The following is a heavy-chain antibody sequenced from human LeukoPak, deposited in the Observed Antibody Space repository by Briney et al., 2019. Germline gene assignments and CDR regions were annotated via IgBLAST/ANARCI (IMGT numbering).Heavy chain of an antibody. CDR1: GFTFSSYW. Sequence: GGSLRLSCAASGFTFSSYWMSWVRQAPGKGLEWVSVIYSGGSTYYADSVRGRFTISRDNSKNTLYLQMNSLRAEDTAVYYCARGTIFGVDGMDVSGVWGQGTTVTVSS. D-gene: IGHD3-3*01. CDR2: IYSGGST. CDR3: ARGTIFGVDGMDVSGV. J-gene: IGHJ6*02. V-gene: IGHV3-53*01.